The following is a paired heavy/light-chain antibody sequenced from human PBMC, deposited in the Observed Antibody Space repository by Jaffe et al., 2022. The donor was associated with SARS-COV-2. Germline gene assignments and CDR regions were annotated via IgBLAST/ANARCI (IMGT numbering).Heavy chain of an antibody. CDR3: ARELYGAPEY. D-gene: IGHD2-8*01. CDR2: INQDGSEG. V-gene: IGHV3-7*03. J-gene: IGHJ4*02. CDR1: KFTFSTYW. Sequence: EVQLVESGGGLVQPGGSLRLSCAASKFTFSTYWMSWVRQAPGKGLEWVANINQDGSEGFYVDSVKGRFTISRDNAKNSLYLQMNRLRADDTAVYYCARELYGAPEYWGQGTLVTVSS.
Light chain of an antibody. CDR2: KVS. V-gene: IGKV2-30*02. CDR3: MQGSHWPPFT. Sequence: DAVLTQSPLSLPVTLGQPASISCRSSQSLVHSDGTTHLYWFQQRPGQSPRRLIYKVSNRDSGVPDRFSGSGSGTDFTLKISRVEAEDVGVYYCMQGSHWPPFTFGPGTKVDIK. CDR1: QSLVHSDGTTH. J-gene: IGKJ3*01.